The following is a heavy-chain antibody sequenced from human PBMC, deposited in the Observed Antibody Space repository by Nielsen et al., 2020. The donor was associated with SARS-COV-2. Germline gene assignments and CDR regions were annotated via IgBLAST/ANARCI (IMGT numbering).Heavy chain of an antibody. J-gene: IGHJ4*02. V-gene: IGHV3-33*01. CDR3: AREVITSSYYFDY. D-gene: IGHD3-16*01. Sequence: GGSLRLSCAASGFTFSSYGMHWVRQAPGKGLEWVAVIWYDGSNKYYADSVKGRFTISRDNSKNTLYLQMNSLRTEDTAVYYCAREVITSSYYFDYWGQGTLVTVSS. CDR1: GFTFSSYG. CDR2: IWYDGSNK.